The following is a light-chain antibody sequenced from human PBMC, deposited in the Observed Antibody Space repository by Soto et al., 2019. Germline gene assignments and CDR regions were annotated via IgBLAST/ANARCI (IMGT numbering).Light chain of an antibody. V-gene: IGKV1-5*01. Sequence: IKLTQSPSPLFASVGAGAPTPCRASRSIVRWLAWYQQKPRKAPKVLIYDVSSLESGVPSRFSGSGSGTEFTLTISSLQPDDFATYYCQQYNSYPWTFGQGTKVEIK. CDR3: QQYNSYPWT. CDR2: DVS. CDR1: RSIVRW. J-gene: IGKJ1*01.